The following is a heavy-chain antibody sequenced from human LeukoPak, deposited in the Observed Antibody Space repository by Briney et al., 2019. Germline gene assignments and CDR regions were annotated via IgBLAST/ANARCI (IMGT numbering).Heavy chain of an antibody. Sequence: SGGSLRLSCAASGFTFSSYAMHWVRQAPGKGLEYVSAISSNGGSTYYANSVKGRFTISRDNSKNTLYLQMGSLRAEDMAVYYCARANIVVVTAINGYFDYWGQGTLVTVSS. CDR3: ARANIVVVTAINGYFDY. D-gene: IGHD2-21*02. CDR1: GFTFSSYA. CDR2: ISSNGGST. J-gene: IGHJ4*02. V-gene: IGHV3-64*01.